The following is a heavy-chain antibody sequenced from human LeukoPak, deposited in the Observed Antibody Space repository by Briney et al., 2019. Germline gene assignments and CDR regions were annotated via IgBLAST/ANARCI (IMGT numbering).Heavy chain of an antibody. Sequence: ASVKVSCKVSGCTLTELSMHWVRQAPGKGLEWMGGFDPEDGETIYAQKFQGRVTMTEDTSTDTAYMELSSLRSEDTAVYYCAPSSYDSSGYSDYWGQGTLVTVSS. J-gene: IGHJ4*02. D-gene: IGHD3-22*01. CDR2: FDPEDGET. CDR3: APSSYDSSGYSDY. V-gene: IGHV1-24*01. CDR1: GCTLTELS.